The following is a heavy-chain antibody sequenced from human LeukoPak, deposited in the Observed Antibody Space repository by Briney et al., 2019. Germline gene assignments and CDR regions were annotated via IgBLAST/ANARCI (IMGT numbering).Heavy chain of an antibody. Sequence: GGSLRLSCAASEFTFSSYAMNWVRQAPGKRLEWVSAMSGSGGSTYYADSVKGRFTISRDNSRNTLYLQMNSLRAEDTALYYCAKDGDTVSGTYYFDMDVWGKGTTVTISS. CDR1: EFTFSSYA. J-gene: IGHJ6*03. CDR2: MSGSGGST. D-gene: IGHD1-26*01. CDR3: AKDGDTVSGTYYFDMDV. V-gene: IGHV3-23*01.